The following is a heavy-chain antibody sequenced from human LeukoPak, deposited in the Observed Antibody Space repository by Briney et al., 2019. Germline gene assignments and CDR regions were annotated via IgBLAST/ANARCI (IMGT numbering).Heavy chain of an antibody. CDR2: IIPILGIA. Sequence: SVKVSCKASGGTFSSYAISWVRQAPGQGLEWMGRIIPILGIANYAQKFQGRVTITADKSTSTAYMELSSLRSEDTAVYYCARDDLYSGYGLWGQGTMVTVSS. CDR1: GGTFSSYA. D-gene: IGHD5-12*01. J-gene: IGHJ3*01. V-gene: IGHV1-69*04. CDR3: ARDDLYSGYGL.